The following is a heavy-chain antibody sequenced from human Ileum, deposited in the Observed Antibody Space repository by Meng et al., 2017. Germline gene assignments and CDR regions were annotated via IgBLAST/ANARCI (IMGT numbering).Heavy chain of an antibody. Sequence: GGSLRLSCAASGLTVSSNYMSWVRQAPGKGLELLSSIHSGGATYYADFVKGRFIISRDISKNTVHLQMNSLRPEDTAVYYCSRDPGYGDPRDCWGQGTLVTVSS. CDR3: SRDPGYGDPRDC. J-gene: IGHJ4*02. CDR2: IHSGGAT. V-gene: IGHV3-66*02. D-gene: IGHD5-12*01. CDR1: GLTVSSNY.